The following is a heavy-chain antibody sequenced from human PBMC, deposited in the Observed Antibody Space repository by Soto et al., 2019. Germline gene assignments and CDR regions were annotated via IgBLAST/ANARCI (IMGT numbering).Heavy chain of an antibody. Sequence: GGSLRLSCATSGFTFSNYAMSWVRQAPGEGLEWVSGISRSGGSTYYADSVKGRFTISRDESKNTLSLQMDSLRAEDTAVYYCAGAYNDSPSGFDYWGQGSLVTVTS. CDR1: GFTFSNYA. CDR3: AGAYNDSPSGFDY. V-gene: IGHV3-23*01. J-gene: IGHJ4*02. D-gene: IGHD3-22*01. CDR2: ISRSGGST.